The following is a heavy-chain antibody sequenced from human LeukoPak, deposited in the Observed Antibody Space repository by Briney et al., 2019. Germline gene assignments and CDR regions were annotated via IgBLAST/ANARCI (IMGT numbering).Heavy chain of an antibody. D-gene: IGHD6-19*01. CDR2: IYTCGST. V-gene: IGHV4-4*07. CDR1: GGSISSYY. CDR3: ASMYSSGWYERVNY. Sequence: SETLSLTCTVSGGSISSYYWSWIRQPAGKGLEWIGRIYTCGSTNYNPSLKSRVTMSVDTSKNQFSLKLSSVTAADTAVYYCASMYSSGWYERVNYWGQGTLVTVSS. J-gene: IGHJ4*02.